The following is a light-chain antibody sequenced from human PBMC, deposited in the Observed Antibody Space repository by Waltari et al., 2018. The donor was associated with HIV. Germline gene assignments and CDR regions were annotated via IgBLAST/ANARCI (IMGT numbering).Light chain of an antibody. J-gene: IGKJ4*01. Sequence: AILLTQSPSSLSAAVGDSVTITCRAIRGIITALAWYQQKPGRPPKLVIYDASTLESGVPSRFSGSGSGTDFTLTINSLQPEDSASYYCQQFNDLPPLFGGGTKVEI. CDR1: RGIITA. CDR2: DAS. CDR3: QQFNDLPPL. V-gene: IGKV1D-13*01.